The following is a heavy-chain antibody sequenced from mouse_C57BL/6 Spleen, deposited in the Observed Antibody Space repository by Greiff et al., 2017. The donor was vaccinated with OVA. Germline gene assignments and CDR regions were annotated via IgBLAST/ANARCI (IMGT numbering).Heavy chain of an antibody. V-gene: IGHV1-53*01. Sequence: QVQLQQPGPDLVKPGASVKLSCKASGYTFTSSWMHWVKQRPGQGLEWIGNINPSNGGTNYNEKFKSKATLTVDKSSSTAYMQLSSLTSEDSAVYYCAREGEYYYGSSLYYAMDYWGQGTSVTVSS. D-gene: IGHD1-1*01. CDR3: AREGEYYYGSSLYYAMDY. J-gene: IGHJ4*01. CDR2: INPSNGGT. CDR1: GYTFTSSW.